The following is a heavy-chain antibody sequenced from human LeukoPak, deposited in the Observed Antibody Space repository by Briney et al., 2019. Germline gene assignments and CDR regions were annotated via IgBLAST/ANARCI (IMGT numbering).Heavy chain of an antibody. CDR2: IRSKANNYAT. Sequence: PGGSLRLSCAASGFTFSGSAIHWVRQASGKGLEWVGRIRSKANNYATAYAASVKGRFTISRDDSKSTAYLQMNSLKTEDTAVYYCTRGSTTVTTDFDYWGQGNLVTVSS. V-gene: IGHV3-73*01. J-gene: IGHJ4*02. CDR3: TRGSTTVTTDFDY. CDR1: GFTFSGSA. D-gene: IGHD4-17*01.